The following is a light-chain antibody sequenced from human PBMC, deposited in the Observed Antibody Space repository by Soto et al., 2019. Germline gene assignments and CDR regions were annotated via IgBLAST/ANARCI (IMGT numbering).Light chain of an antibody. Sequence: QSALTQPASVSGSPGQSITISCTGTSSDIGDYTHVSWYQQHPGKAPKLIIYEVSDRPSGVSNRFSGSKSGNTASLTVSGLQAEDEADYYCSSYAGSNNYVFGSGTKLTVL. V-gene: IGLV2-14*01. CDR2: EVS. CDR1: SSDIGDYTH. J-gene: IGLJ1*01. CDR3: SSYAGSNNYV.